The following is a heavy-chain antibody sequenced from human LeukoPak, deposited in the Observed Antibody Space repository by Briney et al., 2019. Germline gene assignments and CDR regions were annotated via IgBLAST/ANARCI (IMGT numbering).Heavy chain of an antibody. J-gene: IGHJ4*02. CDR1: GFTFSDHY. Sequence: GGSLRLSCAASGFTFSDHYMSWIRQAPGKGLERVSYISSSSYTVYADSVKGRFTISRDKAKSSLYLQMNSLRAEDTAVYYCARDIGMVRGVIITNHFDYWGQGTPVTVSS. D-gene: IGHD3-10*01. CDR3: ARDIGMVRGVIITNHFDY. V-gene: IGHV3-11*06. CDR2: ISSSSYT.